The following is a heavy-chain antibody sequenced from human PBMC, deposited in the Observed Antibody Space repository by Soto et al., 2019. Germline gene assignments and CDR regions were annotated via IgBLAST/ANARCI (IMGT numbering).Heavy chain of an antibody. CDR2: ISAYNGNT. J-gene: IGHJ4*02. CDR3: ASDNGYESDY. V-gene: IGHV1-18*01. Sequence: QVQLVQSGAEVKKPGASVKVSCKASGYTFTSYGISWVRQAPGQGLEWMGWISAYNGNTNYAQKLQGRVTMTTDTSARRAYTELRSLRSDETAVYYCASDNGYESDYCGQGTLVTVSS. D-gene: IGHD5-12*01. CDR1: GYTFTSYG.